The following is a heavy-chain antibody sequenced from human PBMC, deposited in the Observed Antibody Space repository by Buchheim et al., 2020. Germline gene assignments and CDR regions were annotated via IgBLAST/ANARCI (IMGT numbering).Heavy chain of an antibody. CDR2: IWYDGSNK. V-gene: IGHV3-33*06. CDR1: GFTFSSYG. CDR3: AKGIAAAGTRNYYYYYGMDV. Sequence: QVQLVESGGGVVQPGRSLRLSCAASGFTFSSYGMHWVRQAPGKGLEWVAVIWYDGSNKYYADSVKGRFTISRDNSKNTLYLQMKSLRAEDTAVYYCAKGIAAAGTRNYYYYYGMDVWGQGTT. D-gene: IGHD6-13*01. J-gene: IGHJ6*02.